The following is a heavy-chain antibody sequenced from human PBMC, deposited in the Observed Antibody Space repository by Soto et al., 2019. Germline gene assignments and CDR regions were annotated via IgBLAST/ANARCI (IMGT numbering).Heavy chain of an antibody. V-gene: IGHV3-23*01. J-gene: IGHJ4*02. CDR3: AKTHSGWYTPFAS. Sequence: EVQLLESGGGLEQPGGSLRLSCAASGFIFSSYALSWVRQAPGKGLEWVSAISGSGTTTYYADSVKGRFTFSRDNSKNMLYLQMNSLRAEDTAVYYCAKTHSGWYTPFASWGQGTLVTVSS. CDR2: ISGSGTTT. D-gene: IGHD6-19*01. CDR1: GFIFSSYA.